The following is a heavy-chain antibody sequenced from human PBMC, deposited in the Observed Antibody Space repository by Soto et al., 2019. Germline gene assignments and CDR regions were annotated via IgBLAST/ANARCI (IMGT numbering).Heavy chain of an antibody. Sequence: GESLKISCKGSGYSFTSYWIGWVRQMPGKGLEWMGIIYPGDSDTRYSPSFQGQVTISADKSISTAYLQWSSLKASDTAMYYCARTPIYSSSSYYYYCGMDVWGQGTTVTVSS. J-gene: IGHJ6*02. CDR2: IYPGDSDT. D-gene: IGHD6-6*01. CDR3: ARTPIYSSSSYYYYCGMDV. V-gene: IGHV5-51*01. CDR1: GYSFTSYW.